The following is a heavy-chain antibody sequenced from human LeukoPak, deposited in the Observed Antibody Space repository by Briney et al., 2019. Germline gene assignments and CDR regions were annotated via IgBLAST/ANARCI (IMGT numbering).Heavy chain of an antibody. J-gene: IGHJ4*02. CDR2: ISYSGNT. D-gene: IGHD3-10*01. V-gene: IGHV4-39*01. Sequence: SETLSLTCTVSGGSISSNSYYWGWIRQPPGKGLEWIAIISYSGNTYYNPSLKSRVTISLDTSNNQFSLELGSVTAADTAVYYCARSVRRDCSPDYFDYWGQGTLVTV. CDR1: GGSISSNSYY. CDR3: ARSVRRDCSPDYFDY.